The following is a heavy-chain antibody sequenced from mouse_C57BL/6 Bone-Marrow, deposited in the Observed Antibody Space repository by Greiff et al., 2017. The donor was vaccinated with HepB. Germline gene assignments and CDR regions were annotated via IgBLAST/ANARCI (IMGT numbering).Heavy chain of an antibody. V-gene: IGHV6-3*01. CDR3: TGCYWYFDV. J-gene: IGHJ1*03. CDR2: IRLKSDNYAT. Sequence: EVKVEESGGGLVQPGGSMKLSCVASGFTFSNYWMNWVRQSPEKGLEWVAQIRLKSDNYATHYAESVKGRFTISRDDSKSSVYLQMNNLRAEDTGIYYCTGCYWYFDVWGTGTTVTVSS. CDR1: GFTFSNYW.